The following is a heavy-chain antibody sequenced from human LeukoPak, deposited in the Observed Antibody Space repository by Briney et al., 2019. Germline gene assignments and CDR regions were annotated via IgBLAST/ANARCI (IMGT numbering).Heavy chain of an antibody. CDR2: IKQDGSEK. V-gene: IGHV3-7*01. J-gene: IGHJ4*02. D-gene: IGHD6-13*01. Sequence: GGSLRLSCVASGFTFSSYWMSWVRQAPGKGLEWVANIKQDGSEKYYVDSVKGRFTISRDNAKNSLYLQMNSLRAEDAAVYYCARGFDYSTSWLDCWGQGTLVTVSS. CDR1: GFTFSSYW. CDR3: ARGFDYSTSWLDC.